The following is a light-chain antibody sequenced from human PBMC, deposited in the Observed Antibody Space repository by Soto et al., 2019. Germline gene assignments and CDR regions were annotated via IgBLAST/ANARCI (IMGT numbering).Light chain of an antibody. CDR1: QSISGY. J-gene: IGKJ5*01. CDR2: ASS. CDR3: QQSDSTPFT. Sequence: DIQMTQSPSSLSASVGDRVTITCRASQSISGYLNWYQQKPGKAPKLLIYASSSLQSVVPSRFSGSGSGTDFTLTISSLQPEDFATYYCQQSDSTPFTFGQGTRLEIK. V-gene: IGKV1-39*01.